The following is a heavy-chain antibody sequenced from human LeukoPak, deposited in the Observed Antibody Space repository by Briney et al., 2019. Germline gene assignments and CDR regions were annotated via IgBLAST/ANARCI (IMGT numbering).Heavy chain of an antibody. Sequence: GASVKVSCKASGYTFTSYAISWVRQAPGQGLEWMGGIIPIFGTANYAQKFQGRVTITADESTSTAYMELSSLRSEDTAVYYCARGTGYCSGGSCYFDYWGQGTLVTVSS. CDR3: ARGTGYCSGGSCYFDY. J-gene: IGHJ4*02. V-gene: IGHV1-69*13. CDR2: IIPIFGTA. CDR1: GYTFTSYA. D-gene: IGHD2-15*01.